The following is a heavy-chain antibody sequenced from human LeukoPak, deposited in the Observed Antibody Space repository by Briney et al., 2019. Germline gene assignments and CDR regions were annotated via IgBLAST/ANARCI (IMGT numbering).Heavy chain of an antibody. CDR1: GYTFTGYY. Sequence: ASVKVSCKASGYTFTGYYMHWVRQAPGQGLEWMGWINPNSGGTNYAQXFQGRVTMTRDTSISTAYMELSRLRSDDTAVYYCVRSEWELLGAFDIWGQGTMVTVSS. D-gene: IGHD1-26*01. J-gene: IGHJ3*02. CDR2: INPNSGGT. CDR3: VRSEWELLGAFDI. V-gene: IGHV1-2*02.